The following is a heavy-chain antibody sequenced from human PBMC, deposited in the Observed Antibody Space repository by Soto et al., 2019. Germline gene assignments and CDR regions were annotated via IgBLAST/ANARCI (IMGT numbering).Heavy chain of an antibody. CDR2: IIPIFGTA. CDR3: AREEMATTLDSY. D-gene: IGHD1-1*01. Sequence: ASVKVSCKASGGTFSSYAISWVRQAPGQGLEWMGGIIPIFGTANYAQKFQGRVTITADESTSTAYMELSSLRSEDTAVYYCAREEMATTLDSYWGQGXLVTVYS. J-gene: IGHJ4*02. CDR1: GGTFSSYA. V-gene: IGHV1-69*13.